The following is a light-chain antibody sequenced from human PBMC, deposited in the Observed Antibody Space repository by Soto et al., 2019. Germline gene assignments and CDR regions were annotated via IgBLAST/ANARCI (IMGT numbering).Light chain of an antibody. CDR3: QQYNSYSPWT. CDR2: AAS. Sequence: DIQMTQSPSTLSASVGARVTITCRASQSISSWLAWYQQKPGKAPKLLIYAASSLECGVPSRFSGSGSGTAVALTISSLHPDNFAPYYCQQYNSYSPWTFGQGTKVEIK. V-gene: IGKV1-5*01. CDR1: QSISSW. J-gene: IGKJ1*01.